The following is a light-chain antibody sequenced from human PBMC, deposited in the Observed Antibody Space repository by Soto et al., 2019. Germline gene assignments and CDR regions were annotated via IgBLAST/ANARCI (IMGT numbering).Light chain of an antibody. CDR3: SSYTSTTAYA. CDR2: DVI. Sequence: QSALTQPASVSGSPGQSITISCTGTSSDIGAYNYVAWYQQHPGKAPKLMIYDVISRPSGVSNRFSGSKSGNTASLTISGLQAEDEADSYCSSYTSTTAYAFGTGTKLTVL. J-gene: IGLJ1*01. CDR1: SSDIGAYNY. V-gene: IGLV2-14*03.